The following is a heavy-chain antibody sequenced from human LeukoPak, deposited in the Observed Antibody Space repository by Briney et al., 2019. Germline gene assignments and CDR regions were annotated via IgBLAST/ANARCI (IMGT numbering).Heavy chain of an antibody. V-gene: IGHV3-33*08. CDR2: IWYDGSNK. CDR3: ARDRCSSTSCYVYYYYYGMDV. CDR1: GFTFSSYG. J-gene: IGHJ6*02. Sequence: GGSLRLSCAASGFTFSSYGMHWVRQAPGTGLEWVAVIWYDGSNKYYADSVKGRFTISRDNSKNTLYLQMNSLRAEDTAVYYCARDRCSSTSCYVYYYYYGMDVWGQGTTVTVSS. D-gene: IGHD2-2*01.